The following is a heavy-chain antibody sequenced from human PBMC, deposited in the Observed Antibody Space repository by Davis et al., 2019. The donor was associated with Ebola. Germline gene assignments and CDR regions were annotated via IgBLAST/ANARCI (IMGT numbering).Heavy chain of an antibody. CDR3: ARRRSDYGGNYYFDY. V-gene: IGHV4-34*01. Sequence: PSETLSLTCAVYGGSFSGYYWSWIRQPPGKGLEWIGEINHSGSTNYNPSLKSRVTISVDTSKNQFSLKLSSVTAADTAVYYCARRRSDYGGNYYFDYWGQGTLVTVSS. J-gene: IGHJ4*02. CDR2: INHSGST. CDR1: GGSFSGYY. D-gene: IGHD4-23*01.